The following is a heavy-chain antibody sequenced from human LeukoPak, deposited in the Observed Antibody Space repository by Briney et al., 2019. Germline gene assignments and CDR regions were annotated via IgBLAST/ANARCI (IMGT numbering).Heavy chain of an antibody. CDR2: IYYSGST. V-gene: IGHV4-61*01. D-gene: IGHD6-13*01. J-gene: IGHJ4*02. CDR3: ARGREYSSSWYALGY. Sequence: SETLSLTCTVSGGSVTSGSYYWSWIRQPPGKGLEWIGYIYYSGSTNYNPSLKSRVTISVDTSRNQFSLKLSSVTAADTAVYYCARGREYSSSWYALGYWGQGTLVTVSS. CDR1: GGSVTSGSYY.